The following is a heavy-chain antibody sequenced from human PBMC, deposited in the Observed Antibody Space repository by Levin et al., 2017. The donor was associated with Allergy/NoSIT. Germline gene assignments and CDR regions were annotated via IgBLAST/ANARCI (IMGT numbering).Heavy chain of an antibody. CDR1: GGSISSYY. CDR2: IYYSDIYYSGSP. CDR3: ARTHTNYYYYGMDV. J-gene: IGHJ6*02. Sequence: KSGGSLRLSCTVSGGSISSYYWSWIRQPPGKGLEWIGYIYYSDIYYSGSPNYNPSLKSRVTISVDTSKNQFSLKLSSVTAADTAVYYCARTHTNYYYYGMDVWGQGTTVTVSS. V-gene: IGHV4-59*01. D-gene: IGHD1-26*01.